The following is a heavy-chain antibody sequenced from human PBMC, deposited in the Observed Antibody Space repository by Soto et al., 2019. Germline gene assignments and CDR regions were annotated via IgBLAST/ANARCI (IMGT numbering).Heavy chain of an antibody. CDR2: ISGSGGST. J-gene: IGHJ6*03. Sequence: EVQLLESGGGLVQPGGSLRLSCAASGFTFSSYAMSWVRQAPGKGLEWVSAISGSGGSTYYADSVKGRFTISRDNSKNTLYLQMNSLRAEDTAVYYCARLCSSTSCYYMDVWGKGTTVTVSS. V-gene: IGHV3-23*01. CDR1: GFTFSSYA. D-gene: IGHD2-2*01. CDR3: ARLCSSTSCYYMDV.